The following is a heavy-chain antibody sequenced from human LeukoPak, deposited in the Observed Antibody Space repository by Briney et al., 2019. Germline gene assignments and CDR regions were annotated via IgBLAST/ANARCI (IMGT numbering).Heavy chain of an antibody. CDR2: IRNDGSNK. Sequence: GGSLRLSCAASGFTFSSYGMHWVRQAPGKGLEWVAFIRNDGSNKYYADSVKGRFSISRDNTKNTQYLQMNRLSAEDTAGYYCAKAGRPPPARFDYGVQGTLVTVSS. V-gene: IGHV3-30*02. CDR3: AKAGRPPPARFDY. CDR1: GFTFSSYG. D-gene: IGHD1-14*01. J-gene: IGHJ4*02.